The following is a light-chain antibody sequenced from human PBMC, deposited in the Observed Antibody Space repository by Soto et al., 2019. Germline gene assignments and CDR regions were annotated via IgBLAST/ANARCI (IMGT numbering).Light chain of an antibody. CDR2: AAS. CDR3: QQRKSYPIT. V-gene: IGKV1-9*01. Sequence: DIPLTQSPSFLSASVGDIVTITCRASQDINTYLAWYQQKPGKAPKLLIFAASTLQNGVPSRFSGSGSGTEFTVTITSLQTEDFATYYCQQRKSYPITFGQGTRLEIK. J-gene: IGKJ5*01. CDR1: QDINTY.